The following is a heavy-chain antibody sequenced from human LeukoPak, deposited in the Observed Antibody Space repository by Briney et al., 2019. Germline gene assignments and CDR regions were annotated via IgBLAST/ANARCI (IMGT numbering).Heavy chain of an antibody. D-gene: IGHD3-10*01. V-gene: IGHV3-15*01. Sequence: GGSLRLSCAASGFTFSNAWMSWVRQAPGKGLEWVGRIKSKTDGGTTDYAAPVKGRFTISRDDSKNTLYLQMNSPKTEDTAVYYCTTTRKLWFGELLLADIWGQGTMVTVSS. CDR3: TTTRKLWFGELLLADI. CDR2: IKSKTDGGTT. CDR1: GFTFSNAW. J-gene: IGHJ3*02.